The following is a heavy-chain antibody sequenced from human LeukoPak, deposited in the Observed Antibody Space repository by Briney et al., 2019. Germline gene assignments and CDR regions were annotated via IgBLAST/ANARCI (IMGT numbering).Heavy chain of an antibody. CDR2: ISGSGGST. D-gene: IGHD2-2*01. J-gene: IGHJ4*02. CDR1: GFTFSSYA. V-gene: IGHV3-23*01. CDR3: AKGSWDIVVVPAAIEFDY. Sequence: GGSLRLSCAASGFTFSSYAMSWVRQAPGKGLEWVSAISGSGGSTYYADSVKGRFTISRDNSKNTLYLQMNSLRAEDTAVDYCAKGSWDIVVVPAAIEFDYWGQGTLVTVSS.